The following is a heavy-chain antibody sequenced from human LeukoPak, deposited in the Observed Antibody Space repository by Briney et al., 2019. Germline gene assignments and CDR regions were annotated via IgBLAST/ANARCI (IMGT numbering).Heavy chain of an antibody. CDR3: ARDRWFDP. CDR1: GGSMSSVY. J-gene: IGHJ5*02. Sequence: SETLPLTCTVSGGSMSSVYWSWIRQTAGKGLEWIGRIYATGSADYSPSLESRATMSIDTSRNQFSLNLTYVTAADTAVYYCARDRWFDPWGQGTLVTVSS. V-gene: IGHV4-4*07. CDR2: IYATGSA.